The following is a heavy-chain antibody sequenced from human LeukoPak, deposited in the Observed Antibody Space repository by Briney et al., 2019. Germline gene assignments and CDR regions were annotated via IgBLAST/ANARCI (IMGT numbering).Heavy chain of an antibody. Sequence: SVKVSCKASGSTFSSYAISWVRQPPGQGLEWMGRIIPIFGIANYAQKFQGRVTITADKSTSTAYMELSSLRSEDTAVYYCAGPLEFGIFGVVTTPPDVWGQGTTVTVSS. D-gene: IGHD3-3*01. CDR2: IIPIFGIA. CDR3: AGPLEFGIFGVVTTPPDV. J-gene: IGHJ6*02. CDR1: GSTFSSYA. V-gene: IGHV1-69*04.